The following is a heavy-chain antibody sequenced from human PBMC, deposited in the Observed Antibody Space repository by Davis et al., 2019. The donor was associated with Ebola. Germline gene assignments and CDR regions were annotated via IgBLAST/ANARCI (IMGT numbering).Heavy chain of an antibody. D-gene: IGHD5-18*01. CDR3: ARGDVDTAMVGYYYYMDV. CDR2: ISSSSSYI. Sequence: GGSLRLSCAASGFTFSIYGMNWVRQAPGKGLEWVSSISSSSSYIYYADSVNGRFTISRDNAKNSLYLQMNSLRAEDTAVYYCARGDVDTAMVGYYYYMDVWGKGTAVTVSS. J-gene: IGHJ6*03. V-gene: IGHV3-21*01. CDR1: GFTFSIYG.